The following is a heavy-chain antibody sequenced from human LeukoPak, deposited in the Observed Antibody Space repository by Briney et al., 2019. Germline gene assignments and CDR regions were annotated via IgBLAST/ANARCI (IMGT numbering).Heavy chain of an antibody. CDR3: AREGGYSYGLDY. CDR2: ISSSGSTI. J-gene: IGHJ4*02. V-gene: IGHV3-48*03. Sequence: GGSLRLSCAASGFTFSSYEMNWVRQAPGNGLERDSYISSSGSTIYYADSVKGRFTISRDNAKNSLYLQMNSLRAEDTAVYYCAREGGYSYGLDYWGQGALVTVSS. CDR1: GFTFSSYE. D-gene: IGHD5-18*01.